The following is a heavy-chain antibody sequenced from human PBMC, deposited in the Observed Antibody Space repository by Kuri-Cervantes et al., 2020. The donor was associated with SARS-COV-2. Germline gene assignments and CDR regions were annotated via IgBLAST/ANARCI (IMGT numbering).Heavy chain of an antibody. CDR3: ARGDIHLGYCSSTSCAYYFDY. Sequence: ASVKVSCKASGYTFTSYGISWVRQAPGQGLEWMGWISAYNGNTNYEQKLQGRVTMTTDTSTSTAYMELRSLRSDDTAVYYCARGDIHLGYCSSTSCAYYFDYWGQGTLVTVSS. J-gene: IGHJ4*02. V-gene: IGHV1-18*01. CDR1: GYTFTSYG. CDR2: ISAYNGNT. D-gene: IGHD2-2*01.